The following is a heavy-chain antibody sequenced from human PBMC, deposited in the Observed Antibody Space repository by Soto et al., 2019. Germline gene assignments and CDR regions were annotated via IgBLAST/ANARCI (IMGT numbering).Heavy chain of an antibody. CDR3: ARDQTEYIIGY. V-gene: IGHV4-30-4*01. CDR1: VGSISSGDYY. CDR2: IYYSGST. Sequence: SETLSLTCTVSVGSISSGDYYWSWIRQPPGKGLEWIGYIYYSGSTYYNPSLKSRVTISVDTSKNQFSLKLSSVTAADTAVYYCARDQTEYIIGYWGQGNLVTVS. D-gene: IGHD5-18*01. J-gene: IGHJ4*02.